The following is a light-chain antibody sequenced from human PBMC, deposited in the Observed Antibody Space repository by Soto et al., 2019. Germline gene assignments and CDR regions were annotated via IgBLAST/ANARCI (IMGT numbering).Light chain of an antibody. J-gene: IGKJ2*01. Sequence: EIVLTQSPGTLSLSPGERATFSCRASQSLPNSYLAWYQQKPGQAPRLLIYASSTRATGIPDRFSGSGSGTDFTLTISRLVPEDFGVYYCQQFGISPRTFGQGTKLEI. CDR3: QQFGISPRT. CDR2: ASS. V-gene: IGKV3-20*01. CDR1: QSLPNSY.